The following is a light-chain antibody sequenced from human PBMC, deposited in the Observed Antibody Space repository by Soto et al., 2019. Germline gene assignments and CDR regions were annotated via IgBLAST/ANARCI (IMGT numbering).Light chain of an antibody. CDR1: ESISTN. CDR3: QQYDDWLRLT. J-gene: IGKJ4*01. V-gene: IGKV3D-15*01. CDR2: GAS. Sequence: ERVMTQATATLSVSAGERVTLSCSSSESISTNLVWHQQKPGQAPRLLIYGASSRATGIPARFSGSGSGTDFTLTISSLQSEDFAVYFCQQYDDWLRLTFGGGTKVDI.